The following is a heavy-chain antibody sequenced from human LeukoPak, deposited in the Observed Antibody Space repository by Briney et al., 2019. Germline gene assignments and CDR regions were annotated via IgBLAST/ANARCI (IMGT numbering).Heavy chain of an antibody. CDR3: VACGGDCYYEGYFDY. Sequence: SETLSLTCTVSGGSISSSSYYWGWIRQPPGKGLEWIGSIYYSGSTYYNPSLKSRVTISVDTSKNQFSLKLSSVTAADTAVYYCVACGGDCYYEGYFDYWGQGTLVTVSS. CDR1: GGSISSSSYY. CDR2: IYYSGST. D-gene: IGHD2-21*01. V-gene: IGHV4-39*01. J-gene: IGHJ4*02.